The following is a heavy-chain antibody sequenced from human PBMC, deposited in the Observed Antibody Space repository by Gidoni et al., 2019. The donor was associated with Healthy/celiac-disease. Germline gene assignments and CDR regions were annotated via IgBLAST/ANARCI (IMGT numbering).Heavy chain of an antibody. Sequence: EVQLVESGGGLVQPGGSLRLSWAASGFTVSSNYMSWVRQAPGKGLEWVSVIYSGGSTYYADSVKGRFTISRDNSKNTLYLQMNSLRAEDTAVYYCARDSTLTGEGYWGQGTLVTVSS. V-gene: IGHV3-66*01. D-gene: IGHD7-27*01. CDR3: ARDSTLTGEGY. CDR2: IYSGGST. CDR1: GFTVSSNY. J-gene: IGHJ4*02.